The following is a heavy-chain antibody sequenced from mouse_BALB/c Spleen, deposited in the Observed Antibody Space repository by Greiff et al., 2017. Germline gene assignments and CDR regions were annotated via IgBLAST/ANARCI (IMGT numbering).Heavy chain of an antibody. D-gene: IGHD6-2*01. CDR3: ARESPFFDY. CDR2: INSNGGST. CDR1: GFTFSSYG. J-gene: IGHJ2*01. V-gene: IGHV5-6-3*01. Sequence: EVQGVESGGGLVQPGGSLKLSCAASGFTFSSYGMSWVRQTPDKRLELVATINSNGGSTYYPDSVKGRFTISRDNAKNTLYLQMSSLKSEDTAMYYCARESPFFDYWGQGTTLTVSS.